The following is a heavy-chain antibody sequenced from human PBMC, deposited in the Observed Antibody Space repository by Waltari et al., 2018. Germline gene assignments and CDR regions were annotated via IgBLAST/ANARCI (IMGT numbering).Heavy chain of an antibody. J-gene: IGHJ5*02. CDR2: IHTSGRT. Sequence: QVQLQESGPGLVKPSEPLSLTCTVSGGSISSYYWTWIRQPAGKGLEWIGRIHTSGRTNYNPSLKSRVTMSVDTSKNQFSLKLSSVTAADTAVYYCARIAGYSSSWYWFDPWGQGTLVTVSS. D-gene: IGHD6-13*01. CDR1: GGSISSYY. V-gene: IGHV4-4*07. CDR3: ARIAGYSSSWYWFDP.